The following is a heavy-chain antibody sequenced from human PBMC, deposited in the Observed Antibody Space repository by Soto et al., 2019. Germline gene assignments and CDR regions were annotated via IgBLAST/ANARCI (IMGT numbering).Heavy chain of an antibody. D-gene: IGHD3-10*01. J-gene: IGHJ4*02. CDR2: ISGSGGST. CDR3: AKWVLDYYGSGSTGPY. V-gene: IGHV3-23*01. Sequence: GGSLRLSCAASGFTFSGYAMSWVRQAPGKGLEWVSAISGSGGSTYYADSVKGRFTISRDNSKNTLYLQMNSLRAEDTAVYYCAKWVLDYYGSGSTGPYWGQGTLVTVSS. CDR1: GFTFSGYA.